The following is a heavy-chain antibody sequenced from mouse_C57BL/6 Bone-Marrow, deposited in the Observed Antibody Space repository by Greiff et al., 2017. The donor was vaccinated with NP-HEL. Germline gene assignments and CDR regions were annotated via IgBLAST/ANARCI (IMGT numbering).Heavy chain of an antibody. Sequence: FTISRDNARNTLYLQMSSLKSEDTAMYYCTRSITTVVGYFDVWGTGTTVTVSS. D-gene: IGHD1-1*01. V-gene: IGHV5-9-1*02. J-gene: IGHJ1*03. CDR3: TRSITTVVGYFDV.